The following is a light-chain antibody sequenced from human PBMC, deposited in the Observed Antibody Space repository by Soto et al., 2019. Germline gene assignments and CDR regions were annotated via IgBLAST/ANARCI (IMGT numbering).Light chain of an antibody. J-gene: IGKJ2*01. Sequence: EIVMTQSPATLSVCPGERVTLSCRASESLSTYLAWYQQKPGQAPRLLIYGASTKATGIPARFSGSGSATDFTLTISSLQSEDFVVYYCQSYNDWPFTFGQGTKLEI. CDR1: ESLSTY. V-gene: IGKV3-15*01. CDR2: GAS. CDR3: QSYNDWPFT.